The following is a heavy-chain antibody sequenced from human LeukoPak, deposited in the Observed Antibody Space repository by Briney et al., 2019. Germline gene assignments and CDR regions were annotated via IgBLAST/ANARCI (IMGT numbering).Heavy chain of an antibody. V-gene: IGHV3-33*01. CDR3: ARGELRYFDWTDY. D-gene: IGHD3-9*01. Sequence: TGGSLRLSCAASGFTFSSHGMHWVRQAPGKGLEWVAVIWYDGSNKYYADSVKGRFTISRDNSKNTLYLQMNSLRAEDTAVYYCARGELRYFDWTDYWGQGTLVTVSS. CDR1: GFTFSSHG. J-gene: IGHJ4*02. CDR2: IWYDGSNK.